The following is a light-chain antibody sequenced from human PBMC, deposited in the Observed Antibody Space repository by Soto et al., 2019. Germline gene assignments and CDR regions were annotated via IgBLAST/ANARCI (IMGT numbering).Light chain of an antibody. CDR3: QQYNNWPRT. J-gene: IGKJ1*01. Sequence: EIVMTQSPATLSVSPGERATLSCRASQSVSSNLAWYQQKPGQAPRLIIDGASTRATGIPARFSGSGSGTEFTLTISSLQSEDFAVYYCQQYNNWPRTFGQGTKV. V-gene: IGKV3-15*01. CDR2: GAS. CDR1: QSVSSN.